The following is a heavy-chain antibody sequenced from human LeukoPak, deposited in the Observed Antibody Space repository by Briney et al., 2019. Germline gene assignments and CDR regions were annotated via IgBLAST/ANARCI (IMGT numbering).Heavy chain of an antibody. CDR1: GYTFTSYG. D-gene: IGHD3-22*01. CDR3: ARQYYYDSSGYFYYFDY. J-gene: IGHJ4*02. V-gene: IGHV1-18*01. CDR2: VSAYNGNT. Sequence: ASVKVSCKASGYTFTSYGISWVRQAPGQGLEWMGWVSAYNGNTNYAQKLQGRVTMTTDTSTSTAYMELRSLRSDDTAVYYCARQYYYDSSGYFYYFDYWGQGTLVTVSS.